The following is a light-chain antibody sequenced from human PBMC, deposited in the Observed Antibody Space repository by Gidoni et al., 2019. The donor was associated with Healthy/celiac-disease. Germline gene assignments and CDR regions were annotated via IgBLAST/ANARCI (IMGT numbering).Light chain of an antibody. CDR3: MQALQTPLT. CDR1: QSLLHSKGYNY. CDR2: LGS. J-gene: IGKJ4*01. V-gene: IGKV2-28*01. Sequence: DLVMTQSPLSLSVTAGEPASISCRSSQSLLHSKGYNYLAWYWQKPGQSPQLLIYLGSNRGSGVPDRFSGSGSGTDFTLKISRVEAEDVGVYYCMQALQTPLTFGGGTKVEIK.